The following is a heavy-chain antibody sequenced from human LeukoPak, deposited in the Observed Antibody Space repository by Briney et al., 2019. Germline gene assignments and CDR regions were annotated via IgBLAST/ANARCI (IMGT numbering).Heavy chain of an antibody. CDR3: ARAGKTYCYDSSGYLIGAPVY. D-gene: IGHD3-22*01. CDR1: GGSISSGGYY. CDR2: IYYSGST. Sequence: SQTLSLTCTVSGGSISSGGYYWSWIRQHPGKGLEWIGYIYYSGSTYYNPSLKSRVTISVDTSKNQFSLKLSSVTAADTAVYYCARAGKTYCYDSSGYLIGAPVYWGQGTLVTVSS. J-gene: IGHJ4*02. V-gene: IGHV4-31*03.